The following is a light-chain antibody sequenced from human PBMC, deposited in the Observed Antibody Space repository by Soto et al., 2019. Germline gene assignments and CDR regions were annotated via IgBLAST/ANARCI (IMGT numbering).Light chain of an antibody. CDR1: SSDVGGYNY. CDR3: SSYTSSSTPYA. Sequence: QSALTQPASVSGSPGPSITISCTGTSSDVGGYNYVSWYQQHPGKAPKLMIYEVSNRPSGVSNRFSGSKSGNTASLTISGLQAEDEADYYCSSYTSSSTPYAFGTGTKVTVL. CDR2: EVS. J-gene: IGLJ1*01. V-gene: IGLV2-14*01.